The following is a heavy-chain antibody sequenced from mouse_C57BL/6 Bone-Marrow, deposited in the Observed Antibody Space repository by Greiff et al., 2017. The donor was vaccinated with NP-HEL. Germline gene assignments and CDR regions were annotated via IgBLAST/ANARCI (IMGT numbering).Heavy chain of an antibody. CDR2: INPSTGGT. D-gene: IGHD2-1*01. CDR3: AVYGNYKGDYFDY. V-gene: IGHV1-42*01. J-gene: IGHJ2*01. CDR1: GYSFTGYY. Sequence: VQLKESGPELVKPGASVKISCKASGYSFTGYYMNWVKQSPEKSLEWIGEINPSTGGTTYNQKFKAKATLTVDKSSSTAYMQLKSLTSEDSAVYYCAVYGNYKGDYFDYWGQGTTLTVSS.